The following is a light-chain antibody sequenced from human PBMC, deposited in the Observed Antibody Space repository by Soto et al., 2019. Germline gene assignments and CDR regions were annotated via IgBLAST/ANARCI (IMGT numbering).Light chain of an antibody. CDR3: LRYNLPRRT. V-gene: IGKV1-27*01. CDR1: QGINNF. Sequence: DIQMTQSPSSLSASVGDRVTITCRASQGINNFLAWYQQRPGTVPKLLIYSASKLQSGVPSRFSGRGSGTYFTLTINSLQPEDVATYYCLRYNLPRRTFGPGTKVEL. J-gene: IGKJ1*01. CDR2: SAS.